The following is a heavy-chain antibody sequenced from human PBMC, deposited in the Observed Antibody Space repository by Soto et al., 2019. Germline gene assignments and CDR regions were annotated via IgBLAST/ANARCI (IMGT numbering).Heavy chain of an antibody. CDR1: GFTFSDYY. D-gene: IGHD3-10*01. Sequence: GGSLRLSCAASGFTFSDYYMSWIRQAPGKGLEWVSYISSSGSTIYYADSVKGRFTISRDNAKNSLYLQMNSLRAEDTAVYYCARERPVRGFGEFDFDAFDIWGQGTMVTVSS. CDR3: ARERPVRGFGEFDFDAFDI. CDR2: ISSSGSTI. J-gene: IGHJ3*02. V-gene: IGHV3-11*01.